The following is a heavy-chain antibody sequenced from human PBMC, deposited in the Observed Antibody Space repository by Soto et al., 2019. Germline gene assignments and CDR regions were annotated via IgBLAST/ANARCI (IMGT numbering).Heavy chain of an antibody. CDR3: ARQEYCSGRSCYADNWFDP. D-gene: IGHD2-2*01. CDR1: GVSISSTSYY. V-gene: IGHV4-39*01. Sequence: SETLSLTCTVSGVSISSTSYYWGWIRQPPGKALEWIGSIYYSGSTYYNPSLNSRVTISVDTSKNQFSLKLSSVTAADTALYYCARQEYCSGRSCYADNWFDPWGQGTLVTVSS. J-gene: IGHJ5*02. CDR2: IYYSGST.